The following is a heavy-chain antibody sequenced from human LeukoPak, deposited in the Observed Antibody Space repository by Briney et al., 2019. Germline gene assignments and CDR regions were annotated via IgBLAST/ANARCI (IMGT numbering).Heavy chain of an antibody. J-gene: IGHJ4*02. CDR3: AKSSYGSGSYYGPNFDY. D-gene: IGHD3-10*01. V-gene: IGHV3-23*01. CDR1: GFIFSNA. CDR2: ISGSGGST. Sequence: GGSLRLSCAASGFIFSNAMSWVRQPPGKGLEWVSAISGSGGSTYYADSVKGRFTISRDNSKNTLYLQMNSLRAEDTAVYYCAKSSYGSGSYYGPNFDYWGQETLVTVSS.